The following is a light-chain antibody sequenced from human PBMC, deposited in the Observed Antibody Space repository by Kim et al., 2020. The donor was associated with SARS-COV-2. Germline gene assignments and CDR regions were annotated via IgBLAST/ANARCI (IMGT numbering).Light chain of an antibody. CDR1: SLRSYY. CDR3: NSRDSNDNVV. J-gene: IGLJ3*02. CDR2: GKN. V-gene: IGLV3-19*01. Sequence: VALGQTVRITGQGYSLRSYYATWHQQKPGQAPIVVIYGKNNRPSGIPDQFSRSSSGNTASLTITATHAGDEAAYYCNSRDSNDNVVFGGGTQLTVL.